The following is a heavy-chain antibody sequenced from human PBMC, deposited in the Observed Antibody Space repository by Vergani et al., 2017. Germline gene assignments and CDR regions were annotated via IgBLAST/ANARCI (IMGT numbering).Heavy chain of an antibody. J-gene: IGHJ6*02. Sequence: QVQLVQSGAEVKKPGSSVKVSCKASGGTFSSYAISWVRQAPGQGLEWMGRIIPILGIANYAQKFQGRVTITADKSTSTAYMELSILRSEDTAVYYCARDRYCSGGSCYSRLFRPPDAQVGNGMDVWGQGTTVTVSS. CDR1: GGTFSSYA. CDR3: ARDRYCSGGSCYSRLFRPPDAQVGNGMDV. V-gene: IGHV1-69*04. CDR2: IIPILGIA. D-gene: IGHD2-15*01.